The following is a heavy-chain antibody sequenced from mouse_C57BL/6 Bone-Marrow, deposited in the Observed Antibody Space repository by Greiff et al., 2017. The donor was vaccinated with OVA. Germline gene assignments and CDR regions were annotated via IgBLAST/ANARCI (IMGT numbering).Heavy chain of an antibody. CDR1: GYTFTSYG. Sequence: VQLKQSGAELARPGASVKLSCKASGYTFTSYGISWVKQRTGQGLEWIGEIYPRSGNTYYNEKFKGKATLTADKSSSTAYMELRSLTSEDSAVYFCARGYGSPWYFDVWGTGTTVTVSS. CDR2: IYPRSGNT. V-gene: IGHV1-81*01. J-gene: IGHJ1*03. D-gene: IGHD1-1*01. CDR3: ARGYGSPWYFDV.